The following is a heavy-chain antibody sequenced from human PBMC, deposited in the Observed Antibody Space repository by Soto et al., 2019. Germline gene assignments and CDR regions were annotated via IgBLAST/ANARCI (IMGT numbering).Heavy chain of an antibody. Sequence: QVQLVESGGGVVQPGRSLRLSCAASGFTFSSYGMHWVRQAPGKGLEWVAVIWYDGSNKYYADSVKGRFTISRDDSKNTLYLQMNSLNAEDTAVYYCARDVCTGGRYYVGSFVYWGQGTLVTVSS. CDR1: GFTFSSYG. V-gene: IGHV3-33*01. D-gene: IGHD2-15*01. J-gene: IGHJ4*02. CDR2: IWYDGSNK. CDR3: ARDVCTGGRYYVGSFVY.